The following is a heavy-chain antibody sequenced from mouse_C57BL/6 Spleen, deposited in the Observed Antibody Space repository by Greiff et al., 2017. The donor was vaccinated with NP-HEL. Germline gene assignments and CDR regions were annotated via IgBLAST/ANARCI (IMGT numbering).Heavy chain of an antibody. CDR3: ASPDYYGSSYVDY. V-gene: IGHV3-6*01. D-gene: IGHD1-1*01. J-gene: IGHJ2*01. CDR1: GYSITSGYY. CDR2: ISYDGSN. Sequence: EVQLVESGPGLVKPSQSLSLTCSVTGYSITSGYYWNWIRQFPGNKLEWMGYISYDGSNNYNPSLKNRISITRDTSKNQFFLKLNSVTTEDTATYYSASPDYYGSSYVDYWGQGTTLTVSS.